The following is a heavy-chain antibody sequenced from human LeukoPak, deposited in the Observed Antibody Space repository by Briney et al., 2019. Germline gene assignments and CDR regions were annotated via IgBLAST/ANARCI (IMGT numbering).Heavy chain of an antibody. V-gene: IGHV1-2*02. D-gene: IGHD6-13*01. J-gene: IGHJ4*02. CDR3: ARTSRRVFFYFDY. CDR2: INSNSGGP. Sequence: ASVKVSCKTSGYTFSDYYMHWVRQAPGQGLEWMGWINSNSGGPKYAQKFQGRVTMTRDTSISTVYMELSTLISGDTAIYYCARTSRRVFFYFDYWGQGTLVTVSS. CDR1: GYTFSDYY.